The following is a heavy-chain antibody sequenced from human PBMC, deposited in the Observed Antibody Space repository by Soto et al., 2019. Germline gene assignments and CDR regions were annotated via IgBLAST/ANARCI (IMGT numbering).Heavy chain of an antibody. J-gene: IGHJ4*02. Sequence: SETLSLACSVYGGSFSGYYWSWIRQPPGKGLEWIGEINHSGSTNYNPSLKSRVTISVGTSKNQFSLKLSSVTAADTAVYYCARGLLYYYDFWSGYSPAAMGFDYWGQGTLVTVSS. CDR2: INHSGST. D-gene: IGHD3-3*01. CDR1: GGSFSGYY. CDR3: ARGLLYYYDFWSGYSPAAMGFDY. V-gene: IGHV4-34*01.